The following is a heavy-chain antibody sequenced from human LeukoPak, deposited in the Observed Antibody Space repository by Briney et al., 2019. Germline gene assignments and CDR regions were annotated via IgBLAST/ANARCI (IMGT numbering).Heavy chain of an antibody. V-gene: IGHV4-39*01. D-gene: IGHD6-13*01. CDR2: IYYSGST. CDR3: ARRKGYSSSWYLSFGFDY. CDR1: GGSISSSSYY. J-gene: IGHJ4*02. Sequence: SETLSLTCTVSGGSISSSSYYWGWIRQPPGKGLEWIGSIYYSGSTYYNPSLKSRVTISVDTSKNQFSLKLSSVTAADTAVYYCARRKGYSSSWYLSFGFDYWGQGTLVTVSS.